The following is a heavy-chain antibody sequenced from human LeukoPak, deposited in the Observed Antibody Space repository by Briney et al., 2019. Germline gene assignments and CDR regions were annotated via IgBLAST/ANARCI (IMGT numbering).Heavy chain of an antibody. Sequence: ASVKVSCKASGFALYKYNIVWVRQAPGQGLEWVGWITAFNGNTNYGQKVQGRITMTTDTSTSTSYMELRNLRSDGTAVYYCARNTYGYKFSMDVWGKGTTVIISS. J-gene: IGHJ6*03. CDR2: ITAFNGNT. V-gene: IGHV1-18*04. CDR1: GFALYKYN. CDR3: ARNTYGYKFSMDV. D-gene: IGHD5-24*01.